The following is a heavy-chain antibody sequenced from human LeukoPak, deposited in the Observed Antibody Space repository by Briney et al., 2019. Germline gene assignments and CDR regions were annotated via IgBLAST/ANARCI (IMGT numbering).Heavy chain of an antibody. D-gene: IGHD1-26*01. Sequence: PGGSLRLSCAASGFTFSSYEMTWVRQAPGKGLEWVSYISSSGSTIYYADSVKGRFTISRDNAKNSLYLQMNSLRAEDTAVYYCARVGWELLHGAFDIWGQGTMVIVSS. CDR3: ARVGWELLHGAFDI. V-gene: IGHV3-48*03. J-gene: IGHJ3*02. CDR2: ISSSGSTI. CDR1: GFTFSSYE.